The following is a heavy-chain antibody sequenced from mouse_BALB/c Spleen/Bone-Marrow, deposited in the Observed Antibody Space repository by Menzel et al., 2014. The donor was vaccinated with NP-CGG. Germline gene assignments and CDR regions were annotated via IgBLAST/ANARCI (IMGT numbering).Heavy chain of an antibody. J-gene: IGHJ3*01. Sequence: DVHLVESGGGLVKPGGSLKLSCAASGFNFSSYGMSWVRQTPEKRLECVASISGGGSYTYFTDSVKGRITISRDNAKNNLYLQMSSLRSEDTALYYCARHDYDWFAYWGQGTLVTVSA. CDR2: ISGGGSYT. V-gene: IGHV5-9-2*01. CDR1: GFNFSSYG. CDR3: ARHDYDWFAY. D-gene: IGHD2-4*01.